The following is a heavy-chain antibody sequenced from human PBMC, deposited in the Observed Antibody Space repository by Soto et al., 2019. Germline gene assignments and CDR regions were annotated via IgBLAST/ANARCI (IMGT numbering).Heavy chain of an antibody. CDR3: AKASGALPSQH. J-gene: IGHJ1*01. Sequence: GGSLRLSCAASGFTFSSYAMSWVRQAPGKGLEWVSAISGSGGSTYYADSVKGRFTISRDNSKNTLYLQMNSLRAEDTAVYYRAKASGALPSQHGGQGTLVTFSS. CDR2: ISGSGGST. D-gene: IGHD3-10*01. CDR1: GFTFSSYA. V-gene: IGHV3-23*01.